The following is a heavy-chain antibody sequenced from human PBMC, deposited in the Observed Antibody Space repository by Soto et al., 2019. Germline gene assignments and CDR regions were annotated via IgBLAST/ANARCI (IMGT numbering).Heavy chain of an antibody. V-gene: IGHV4-39*07. Sequence: PSETLSLTCTVSGGSISSSTYYWGWMRQPPGKGLEWIASFFIGGNTYYNPSLKSRVTISVDTSKNQFSLKLSSVTAADTAVYYCARDRSRTHFDYWGQGTLVTVSS. CDR2: FFIGGNT. CDR1: GGSISSSTYY. J-gene: IGHJ4*02. CDR3: ARDRSRTHFDY.